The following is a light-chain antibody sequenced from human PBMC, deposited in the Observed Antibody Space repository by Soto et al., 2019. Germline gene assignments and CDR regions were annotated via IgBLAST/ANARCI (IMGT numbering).Light chain of an antibody. Sequence: QSVLTQPPSVSAAPGQRVTISCSGSSSDIGKNFVSWYQHLPGTGPKLLIYDNDMRPSGIPDRFSASKSGTSATLGITGLQTGDEADYYCGTWDSSLSRGVFGGGTRLTVL. CDR3: GTWDSSLSRGV. J-gene: IGLJ3*02. CDR1: SSDIGKNF. V-gene: IGLV1-51*01. CDR2: DND.